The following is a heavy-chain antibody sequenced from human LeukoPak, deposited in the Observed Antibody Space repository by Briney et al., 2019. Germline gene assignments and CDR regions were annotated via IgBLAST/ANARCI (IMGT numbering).Heavy chain of an antibody. J-gene: IGHJ5*02. D-gene: IGHD6-13*01. V-gene: IGHV4-4*07. CDR1: GGSISSYY. Sequence: SETLSLTCTVSGGSISSYYWSWIRQPAGKGLEWIGRIYTCGSTNYNPSLKSRVTMSVDTSKNQFSLKLSSVTAADTAVYYCARGGSSWYFENWFDPWGQGTLVTVSS. CDR2: IYTCGST. CDR3: ARGGSSWYFENWFDP.